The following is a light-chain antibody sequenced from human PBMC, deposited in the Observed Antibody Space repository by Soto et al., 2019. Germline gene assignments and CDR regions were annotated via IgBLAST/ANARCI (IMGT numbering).Light chain of an antibody. V-gene: IGKV1-17*01. CDR1: QGISND. Sequence: DIQLTQTPASLSASVGDRVTITCRASQGISNDLGWYQQKPGKAPNRLIYAASILQSGVPSRFSGSGSGTEFTLTISSLQPEDFATYYCLQHNSFPLTFGGGTKVDIK. CDR2: AAS. J-gene: IGKJ4*01. CDR3: LQHNSFPLT.